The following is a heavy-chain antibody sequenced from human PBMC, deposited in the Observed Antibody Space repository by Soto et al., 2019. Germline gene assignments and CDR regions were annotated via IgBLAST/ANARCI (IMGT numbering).Heavy chain of an antibody. J-gene: IGHJ4*02. CDR1: GFTFSSYA. CDR2: ISYDGSNK. CDR3: AREATVVTLDY. V-gene: IGHV3-30-3*01. D-gene: IGHD4-17*01. Sequence: PGGSLRLSCAASGFTFSSYAMHWVRQAPGKGLEWVAVISYDGSNKYYADSVKGRFTISRDNSKNTLYLQMNSLRAEDTAVYYCAREATVVTLDYWGQGTLVTGSS.